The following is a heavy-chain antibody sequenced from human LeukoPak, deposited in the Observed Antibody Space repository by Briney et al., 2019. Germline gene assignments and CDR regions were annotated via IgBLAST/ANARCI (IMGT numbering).Heavy chain of an antibody. V-gene: IGHV4-39*07. CDR1: GGSISSSSYY. CDR3: ARVVQSTDSSGFYLPEYFQH. D-gene: IGHD3-22*01. Sequence: SETLSLTCTVSGGSISSSSYYWGWIRQPPGKGLEWIGSIYYSGSTYYNPSLKSRVTISVDTSKNQFSLKLRSVTAADTAVYYCARVVQSTDSSGFYLPEYFQHWGQGTLVTVSP. CDR2: IYYSGST. J-gene: IGHJ1*01.